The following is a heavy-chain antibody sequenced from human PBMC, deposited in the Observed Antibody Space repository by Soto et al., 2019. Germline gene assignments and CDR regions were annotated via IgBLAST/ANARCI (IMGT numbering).Heavy chain of an antibody. V-gene: IGHV1-2*02. J-gene: IGHJ4*02. D-gene: IGHD3-10*01. CDR1: GYPFTTYY. CDR3: ATDDYGIFPY. Sequence: HVQLVQSGTEVKKPWASVRVSCMVSGYPFTTYYIHWVRQAPGQGLEWMGWIDPRSGGTVYEPKFQGRVTMTRGTSISTVYMDLSGLTSDDTALYYCATDDYGIFPYWGQGSLVTVSS. CDR2: IDPRSGGT.